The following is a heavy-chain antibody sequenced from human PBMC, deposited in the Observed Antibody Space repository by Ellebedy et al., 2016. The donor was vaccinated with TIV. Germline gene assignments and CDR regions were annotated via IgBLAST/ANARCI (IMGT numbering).Heavy chain of an antibody. J-gene: IGHJ4*02. CDR1: GFTFSGSS. Sequence: GESLKISXAASGFTFSGSSMNWVRQAPGKGLEWVGRTTNKAHSYTTEYAASVKGRFTISRDDSKKSLYLQMNSLKTEDTAVYYCTAWTPEGYWGQGTLVTVSS. CDR3: TAWTPEGY. CDR2: TTNKAHSYTT. V-gene: IGHV3-72*01. D-gene: IGHD1-14*01.